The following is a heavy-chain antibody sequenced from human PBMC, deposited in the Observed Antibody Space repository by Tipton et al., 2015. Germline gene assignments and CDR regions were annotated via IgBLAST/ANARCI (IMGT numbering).Heavy chain of an antibody. CDR1: GFTFSSYV. J-gene: IGHJ4*02. Sequence: SLRLSCAASGFTFSSYVMTWVRQAPGKGLEWVSGISGDGGSTYYADSVKGRFTISRDNSKNTLYLQMNSLRAEDTAVYYCAKDRSDEWELPYWGQGTLVTVSS. CDR2: ISGDGGST. D-gene: IGHD1-26*01. V-gene: IGHV3-23*01. CDR3: AKDRSDEWELPY.